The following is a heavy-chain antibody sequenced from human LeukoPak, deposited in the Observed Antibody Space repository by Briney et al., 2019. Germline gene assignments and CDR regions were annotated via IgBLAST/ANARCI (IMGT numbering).Heavy chain of an antibody. Sequence: ASVKVSCKPSGYTFTGYYMHWVRQAPGQGLEWMGWINPNSGATNYAQKFQGRVTVTRDTSINTAYMELSRLRSDDTAVYYCAREPPRGRGSYYFDYWGQRTLVTVSS. V-gene: IGHV1-2*02. J-gene: IGHJ4*02. D-gene: IGHD3-10*01. CDR1: GYTFTGYY. CDR3: AREPPRGRGSYYFDY. CDR2: INPNSGAT.